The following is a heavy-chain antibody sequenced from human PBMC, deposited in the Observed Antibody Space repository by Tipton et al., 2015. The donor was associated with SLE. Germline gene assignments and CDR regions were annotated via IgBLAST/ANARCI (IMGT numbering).Heavy chain of an antibody. Sequence: SLRLSCAASGFTVSSNEMNWVRQAPGKGLEWVAVISYDGSNKYYADSVKGRFTISRDNSKNTLYLQMNSLRAEDTAVYYCAREEWDDDYWGQGTLVTVSS. J-gene: IGHJ4*02. CDR2: ISYDGSNK. CDR3: AREEWDDDY. CDR1: GFTVSSNE. V-gene: IGHV3-30*03. D-gene: IGHD1-26*01.